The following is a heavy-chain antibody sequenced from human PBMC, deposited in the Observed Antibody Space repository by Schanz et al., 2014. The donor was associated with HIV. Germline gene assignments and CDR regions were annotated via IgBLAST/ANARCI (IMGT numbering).Heavy chain of an antibody. D-gene: IGHD3-10*01. J-gene: IGHJ4*02. V-gene: IGHV1-8*01. CDR2: MNPNSGYT. Sequence: QVQLVQSGAEVKKPGASVMLSCKASGYSFTSYDINWVRQATGLGLEWMGWMNPNSGYTGYAQKFQGRVTMTRHTTTSTAYMELSMRRSDNTAVYYCARVGSGSYYVRYFDYWGQGTLVTVSS. CDR1: GYSFTSYD. CDR3: ARVGSGSYYVRYFDY.